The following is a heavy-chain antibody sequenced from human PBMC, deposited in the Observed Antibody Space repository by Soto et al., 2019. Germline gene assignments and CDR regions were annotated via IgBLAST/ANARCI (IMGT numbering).Heavy chain of an antibody. J-gene: IGHJ6*03. CDR3: ARDHPYDFWSGYLQYYYYMDV. D-gene: IGHD3-3*01. Sequence: PGGSLRLSCAASGFTFSSYWMSWVRQAPGKGLEWVANIKQDGSEKYYVDSVKGRFTISRDDAKNSLYLQMNSLRAEDTAVYYCARDHPYDFWSGYLQYYYYMDVWGKGTTGTVSS. CDR2: IKQDGSEK. CDR1: GFTFSSYW. V-gene: IGHV3-7*01.